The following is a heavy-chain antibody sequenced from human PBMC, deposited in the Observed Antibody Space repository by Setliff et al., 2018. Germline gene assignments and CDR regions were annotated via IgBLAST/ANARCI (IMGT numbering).Heavy chain of an antibody. CDR3: ASSSGSSSNDAFDI. J-gene: IGHJ3*02. CDR1: GYRFSSHW. Sequence: GESLKISCKGSGYRFSSHWIGWVRQMPGKGLEWMGIIYPGDSDTRYSPSFQGQVTISADKSISTAYLQWSSLKASDTAMYYCASSSGSSSNDAFDIWGQGTTVNVSS. V-gene: IGHV5-51*01. CDR2: IYPGDSDT. D-gene: IGHD1-26*01.